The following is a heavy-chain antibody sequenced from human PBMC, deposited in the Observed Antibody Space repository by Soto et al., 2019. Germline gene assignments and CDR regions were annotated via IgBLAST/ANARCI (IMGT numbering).Heavy chain of an antibody. V-gene: IGHV1-18*01. D-gene: IGHD2-15*01. CDR2: ISAYNGNT. Sequence: ASAKVSCKAPCYTFTSYGISLLRHDKGQGLEWMGWISAYNGNTNYAQKFQGRVTITADESTSTAYMELSSLRSEDTAVYYCASASRIYYYYGMEVWGQGTTVTVSS. J-gene: IGHJ6*02. CDR3: ASASRIYYYYGMEV. CDR1: CYTFTSYG.